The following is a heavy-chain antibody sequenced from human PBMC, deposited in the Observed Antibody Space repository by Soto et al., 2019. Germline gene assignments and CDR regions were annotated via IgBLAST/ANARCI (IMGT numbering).Heavy chain of an antibody. V-gene: IGHV3-23*01. J-gene: IGHJ4*02. CDR2: ISGSGGVT. CDR3: AKDQQFRSYYEGAGHYNN. Sequence: EVQLLESGGGLVQPGGSLRLSCVASGFTFRNYDMRWVRQAPGKGLEWVSGISGSGGVTYYADSVKGRFTISRDNSKNTLYLQMNSLGASDTAVYYCAKDQQFRSYYEGAGHYNNWGQGALVSVSS. CDR1: GFTFRNYD. D-gene: IGHD3-10*01.